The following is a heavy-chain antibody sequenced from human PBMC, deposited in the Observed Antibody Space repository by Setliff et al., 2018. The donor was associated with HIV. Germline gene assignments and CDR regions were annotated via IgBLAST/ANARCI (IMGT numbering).Heavy chain of an antibody. D-gene: IGHD3-3*01. V-gene: IGHV3-74*01. J-gene: IGHJ3*01. CDR2: INGDGSSI. Sequence: GGSLRLSCAVSGFTFSSHWMHWVRRAPGQGLEWVSRINGDGSSISYAGSVKGRFTISRDYAKNTLSLQMNSLRAEDTAVYYCARDRRFLSGLPGLGAINVWGQGTMVTVSS. CDR3: ARDRRFLSGLPGLGAINV. CDR1: GFTFSSHW.